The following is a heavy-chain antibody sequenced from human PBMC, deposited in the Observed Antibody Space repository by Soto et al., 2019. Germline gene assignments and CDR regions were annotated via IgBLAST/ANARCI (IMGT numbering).Heavy chain of an antibody. CDR2: IIPISGTA. V-gene: IGHV1-69*01. J-gene: IGHJ6*02. D-gene: IGHD2-2*01. CDR1: GGTFSSYA. CDR3: ARSQGSSTSLELYYYYSYGMDV. Sequence: QVQLVQSGAEVKKPGSSVKVSCKASGGTFSSYAISWVRQAPGQGLEWMGGIIPISGTANYAQKFQGSVTITSDESTSKAYMGLSSLRSEDTAVYYCARSQGSSTSLELYYYYSYGMDVWGQGTKFTVSS.